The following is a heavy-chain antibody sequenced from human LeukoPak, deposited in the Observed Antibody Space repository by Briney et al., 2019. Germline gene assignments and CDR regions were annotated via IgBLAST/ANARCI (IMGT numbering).Heavy chain of an antibody. CDR2: INAYNGNT. CDR3: ARISETTVTATFDY. Sequence: ASVRVSCKASGYTFTSYGISWVRQAPGQGLEWMGWINAYNGNTNYAQKLQGRVTMTTDTSTSTAYMELRSLRSDDTAVYYCARISETTVTATFDYWGQGTLVTVSS. V-gene: IGHV1-18*01. J-gene: IGHJ4*02. D-gene: IGHD4-17*01. CDR1: GYTFTSYG.